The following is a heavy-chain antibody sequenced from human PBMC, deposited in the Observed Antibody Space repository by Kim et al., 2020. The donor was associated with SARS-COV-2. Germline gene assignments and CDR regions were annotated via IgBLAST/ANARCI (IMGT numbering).Heavy chain of an antibody. V-gene: IGHV3-20*01. Sequence: SVKGRFTIARDNAKNSLYLQMNSLRAEDTAFYHCARDPRGYSYGYWYFDLWGRGTLVTVSS. CDR3: ARDPRGYSYGYWYFDL. D-gene: IGHD5-18*01. J-gene: IGHJ2*01.